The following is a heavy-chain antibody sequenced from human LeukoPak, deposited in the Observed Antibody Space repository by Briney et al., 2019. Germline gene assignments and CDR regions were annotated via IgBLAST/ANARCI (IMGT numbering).Heavy chain of an antibody. CDR2: IKQDGSEK. V-gene: IGHV3-7*01. CDR3: ARDSYGSGSYHHFRKMHFDY. Sequence: GGSLRLSCAASGFTFSSYWMSWVRQAPGKGLEWVANIKQDGSEKYYVDSVKGRFTISRDNAKNSLYLQMNSLRAEDTAVYYCARDSYGSGSYHHFRKMHFDYWGQGTLVTVSS. D-gene: IGHD3-10*01. CDR1: GFTFSSYW. J-gene: IGHJ4*02.